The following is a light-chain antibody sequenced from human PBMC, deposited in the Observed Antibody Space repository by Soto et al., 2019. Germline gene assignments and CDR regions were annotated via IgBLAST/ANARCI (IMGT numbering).Light chain of an antibody. Sequence: EIVMTQSPATLSVSPGERATLSCRASQSVRSSFLAWYQQKPGQAPRLLIYDASNRATGIPARFSGSGSGTDFTLTISRLEPEDFAVYYCQQFSSYPLTFGGGTKVDI. V-gene: IGKV3-20*01. CDR2: DAS. CDR3: QQFSSYPLT. CDR1: QSVRSSF. J-gene: IGKJ4*01.